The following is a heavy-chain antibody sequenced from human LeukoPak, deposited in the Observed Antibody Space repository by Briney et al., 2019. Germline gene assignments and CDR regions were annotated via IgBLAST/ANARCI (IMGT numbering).Heavy chain of an antibody. Sequence: SETLSLTCTVSGGSISTSNYYWGWIRQPPGKGLEWIGNIFYSGSTYYSPSLRSRVTISLDTSRNQFSLKLSSVTAADTAVYYCAGAPGYYYDSSGYPIDYWGQGTLATVSS. CDR2: IFYSGST. CDR1: GGSISTSNYY. V-gene: IGHV4-39*07. D-gene: IGHD3-22*01. J-gene: IGHJ4*02. CDR3: AGAPGYYYDSSGYPIDY.